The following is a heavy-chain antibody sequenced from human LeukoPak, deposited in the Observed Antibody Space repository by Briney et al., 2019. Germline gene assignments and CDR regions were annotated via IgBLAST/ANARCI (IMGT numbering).Heavy chain of an antibody. CDR3: ATQKRDYYDSSGLD. CDR2: VDPEDGET. D-gene: IGHD3-22*01. J-gene: IGHJ4*02. V-gene: IGHV1-69-2*01. Sequence: ATVKVSCKVSGYTFTDYYMHWVQQAPGKGLEWMRLVDPEDGETIYAEKFQGRVTITADTSTDTAYMELSSVRSEDTAVYDCATQKRDYYDSSGLDWGQGTLVVVSS. CDR1: GYTFTDYY.